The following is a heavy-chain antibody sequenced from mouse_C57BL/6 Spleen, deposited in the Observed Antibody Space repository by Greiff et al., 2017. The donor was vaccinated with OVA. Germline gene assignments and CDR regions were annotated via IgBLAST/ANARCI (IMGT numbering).Heavy chain of an antibody. Sequence: SGAELVRPGASVKMSCKASGYTFTSYNMHWVKQTPRQGLEWIGAIYPGNGDTSYNQKFKGKATLTVDKSSSTAYMQLSSLTSEGSAVYFCARGDYGSSYFDYWGQGTTLTVSS. CDR3: ARGDYGSSYFDY. V-gene: IGHV1-12*01. CDR1: GYTFTSYN. D-gene: IGHD1-1*01. J-gene: IGHJ2*01. CDR2: IYPGNGDT.